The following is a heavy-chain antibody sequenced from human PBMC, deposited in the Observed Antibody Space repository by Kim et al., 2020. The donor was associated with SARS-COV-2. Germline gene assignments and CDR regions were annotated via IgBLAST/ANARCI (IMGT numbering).Heavy chain of an antibody. CDR1: GGTFSSYA. D-gene: IGHD3-22*01. J-gene: IGHJ4*02. V-gene: IGHV1-69*13. CDR3: ARVGRPYYDSSGYFDY. Sequence: SVKVSCKASGGTFSSYAISWVRQAPGQGLEWMGGIIPIFGTANYAQKFQGRVTITADESTSTAYMELSSLRSEDTAVYYCARVGRPYYDSSGYFDYWGQGTLVTVST. CDR2: IIPIFGTA.